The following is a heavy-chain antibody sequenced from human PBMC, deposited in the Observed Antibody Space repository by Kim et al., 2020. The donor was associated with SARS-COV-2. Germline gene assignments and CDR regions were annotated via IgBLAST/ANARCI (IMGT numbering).Heavy chain of an antibody. Sequence: GGSLRLSCVASGFTFSSFTMNWVRQAPGKGLQWVSSISSDSSDIFYAESMAGRFTVSRDNARHSLYLQINSLRSDDTAMYYCARDYQKALDALDIWGQGTMVTVSA. CDR2: ISSDSSDI. V-gene: IGHV3-21*01. D-gene: IGHD2-2*01. J-gene: IGHJ3*02. CDR1: GFTFSSFT. CDR3: ARDYQKALDALDI.